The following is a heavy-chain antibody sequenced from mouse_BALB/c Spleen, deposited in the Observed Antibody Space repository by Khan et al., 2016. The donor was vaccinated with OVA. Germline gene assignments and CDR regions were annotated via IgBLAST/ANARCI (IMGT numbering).Heavy chain of an antibody. CDR1: GFTFNSYG. V-gene: IGHV5-17*02. Sequence: EVELVESGGGLVQPGGSRKLSCAASGFTFNSYGMHWVRQAPEKGLEWVAYISGDSNTIYYTDTVKGRFTISRDNPKNTLFLQMTSLMSEDTAMYYCATSYFYGYYFDYWGPGTTLT. CDR3: ATSYFYGYYFDY. CDR2: ISGDSNTI. D-gene: IGHD1-1*01. J-gene: IGHJ2*01.